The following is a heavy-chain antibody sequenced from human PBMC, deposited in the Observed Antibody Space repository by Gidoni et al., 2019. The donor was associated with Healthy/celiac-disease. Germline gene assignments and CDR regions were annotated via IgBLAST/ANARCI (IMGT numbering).Heavy chain of an antibody. CDR3: ARSKTKEYLPPGGYDY. CDR1: GYSFTSYW. D-gene: IGHD2-15*01. V-gene: IGHV5-51*01. CDR2: IYPGDSDT. Sequence: ELQLVQSGAEVKTPGESLKISCKGSGYSFTSYWIGWVRQMPGKGLEWMGIIYPGDSDTRYSPSFQGQVTISADKSISTAYLQWSSLKASDTAMYYCARSKTKEYLPPGGYDYWGQGTLVTVSS. J-gene: IGHJ4*02.